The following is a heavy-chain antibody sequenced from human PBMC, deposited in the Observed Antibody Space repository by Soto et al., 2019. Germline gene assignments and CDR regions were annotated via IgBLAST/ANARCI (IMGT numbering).Heavy chain of an antibody. D-gene: IGHD3-22*01. Sequence: VESLKISCRTSGYKFTSYLIAWVRDMPGKGPEWMGIIFPSDSDTRYSPSFQGQVTISADRSTSTVFLQWASLKASDTAVYFCARKDKSGYFNWFDPWGQGTLVTVSS. CDR2: IFPSDSDT. J-gene: IGHJ5*02. V-gene: IGHV5-51*01. CDR3: ARKDKSGYFNWFDP. CDR1: GYKFTSYL.